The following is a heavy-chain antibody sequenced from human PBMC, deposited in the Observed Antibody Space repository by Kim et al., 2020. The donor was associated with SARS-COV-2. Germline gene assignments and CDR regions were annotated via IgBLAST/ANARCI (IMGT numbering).Heavy chain of an antibody. CDR3: ARGNGQQLVRPDYYYGMDV. D-gene: IGHD6-13*01. V-gene: IGHV3-30*07. J-gene: IGHJ6*02. Sequence: RFTISRDNSKNTLYLQMNSLRAEDTAVYYCARGNGQQLVRPDYYYGMDVWGQGTTVTVSS.